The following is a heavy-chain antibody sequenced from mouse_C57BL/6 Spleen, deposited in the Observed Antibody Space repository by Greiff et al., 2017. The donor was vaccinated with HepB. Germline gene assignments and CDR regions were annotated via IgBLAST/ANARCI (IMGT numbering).Heavy chain of an antibody. V-gene: IGHV1-15*01. D-gene: IGHD2-3*01. CDR2: IDPETGGT. CDR3: TRSRWLLRMDY. CDR1: GYTFTDYE. Sequence: QVQLQQSGAELVRPGASVTLSCKASGYTFTDYEMHWVKQTPVHGLEWIGAIDPETGGTAYNQKFKGKAILTADKSSSPAYMGLRSLTSEDSAVYYCTRSRWLLRMDYWGQGTSVTVSS. J-gene: IGHJ4*01.